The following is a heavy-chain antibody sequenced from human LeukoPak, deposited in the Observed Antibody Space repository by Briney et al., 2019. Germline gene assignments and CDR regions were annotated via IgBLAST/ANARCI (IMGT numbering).Heavy chain of an antibody. CDR3: ARGFTFGGVPGLDPVDY. CDR1: GFTFSSYS. V-gene: IGHV3-21*01. CDR2: ISSSSSYI. J-gene: IGHJ4*02. Sequence: GGSLRLSCAASGFTFSSYSMNWVRQAPGKGLEWVSSISSSSSYIYYADSVKGRFTISRDNAKNSLYLQMNSLRAEDTAVYYCARGFTFGGVPGLDPVDYWGQGTLVTVSS. D-gene: IGHD3-16*01.